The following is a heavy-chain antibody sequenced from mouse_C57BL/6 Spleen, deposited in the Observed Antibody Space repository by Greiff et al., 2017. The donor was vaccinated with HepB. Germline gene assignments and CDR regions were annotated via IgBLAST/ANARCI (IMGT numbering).Heavy chain of an antibody. CDR3: ARSGAQAWFAY. J-gene: IGHJ3*01. CDR1: GYTFTSYW. V-gene: IGHV1-61*01. CDR2: IYPSDSET. D-gene: IGHD3-2*02. Sequence: VQLQQPGAELVRPGSSVKLSCKASGYTFTSYWMDWVKQRPGQGLEWIGNIYPSDSETHYNQKFKDKATLTVDKSSSTAYMQLSSLTSEDSAVYYCARSGAQAWFAYWGQGTPVTVSA.